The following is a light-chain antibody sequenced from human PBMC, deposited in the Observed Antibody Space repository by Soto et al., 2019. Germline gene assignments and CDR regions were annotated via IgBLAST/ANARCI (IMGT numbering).Light chain of an antibody. CDR1: QSIEMH. J-gene: IGKJ1*01. CDR3: QHYNSYSEA. V-gene: IGKV1-5*03. Sequence: DIQMTHSQSSLSASVGDRVTITCRASQSIEMHLNWYQQKPGKAPKLLIYKASTLKSGVTSRFSGSGSGTEFTLTISSLQPDDFATYYCQHYNSYSEAFGQGTKVDI. CDR2: KAS.